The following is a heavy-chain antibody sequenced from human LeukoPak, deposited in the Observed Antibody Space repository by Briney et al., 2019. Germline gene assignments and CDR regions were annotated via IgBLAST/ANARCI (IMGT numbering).Heavy chain of an antibody. V-gene: IGHV1-2*02. J-gene: IGHJ4*02. Sequence: ASVKVSCKASGYTFTGYYMHWVRQAPGQGLEWMGWINPNSGGTNYAQKFQGRVTMTRDTSISTACMELSRLRSDDTAVYYCASDGGGYCSSTSCYNNFDYWGQGTLVTVSS. CDR1: GYTFTGYY. D-gene: IGHD2-2*02. CDR2: INPNSGGT. CDR3: ASDGGGYCSSTSCYNNFDY.